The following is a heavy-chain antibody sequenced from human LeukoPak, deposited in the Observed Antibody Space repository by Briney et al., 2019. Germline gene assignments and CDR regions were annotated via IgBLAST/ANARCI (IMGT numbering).Heavy chain of an antibody. D-gene: IGHD2-2*01. Sequence: PGGSLRLSCVVSGFTFSSYTMNWVRQAPGRGLEWVSSISSSGSYIFYADSVKGRFTISRDNAKNSLYLQMNSLRAEDTAVYYCAREWGPAAMAHTLNWGQGTLVTVSS. J-gene: IGHJ4*02. CDR2: ISSSGSYI. CDR1: GFTFSSYT. V-gene: IGHV3-21*01. CDR3: AREWGPAAMAHTLN.